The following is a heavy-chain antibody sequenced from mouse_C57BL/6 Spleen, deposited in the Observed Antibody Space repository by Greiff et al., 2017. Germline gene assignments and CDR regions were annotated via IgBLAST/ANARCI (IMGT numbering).Heavy chain of an antibody. V-gene: IGHV10-1*01. CDR2: IRSKSNNYAT. CDR1: GFSFNTYA. CDR3: VRQGYYGSNYAMDY. D-gene: IGHD1-1*01. Sequence: EVQRVESGGGLVQPKGSLKLSCAASGFSFNTYAMNWVRQAPGKGLEWVARIRSKSNNYATYYADSVKDRFTISRDDSESMLYLQMNNLKTEDTAMYYCVRQGYYGSNYAMDYWGQGTSVTVSS. J-gene: IGHJ4*01.